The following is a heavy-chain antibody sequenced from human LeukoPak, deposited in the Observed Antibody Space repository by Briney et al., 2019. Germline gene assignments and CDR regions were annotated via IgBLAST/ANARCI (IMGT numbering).Heavy chain of an antibody. CDR1: GFTFSSYA. D-gene: IGHD2-8*01. CDR2: ISGSGGST. J-gene: IGHJ5*02. CDR3: AKVYRYCTNGVCYTNWFDP. Sequence: PGASLRLSCAASGFTFSSYAMSWVRQAPGKGLEWVSGISGSGGSTYYADSVKGRFTISRDNSKNTVYLQMNSLRAEDTAVYYCAKVYRYCTNGVCYTNWFDPWDQGTLVTVSS. V-gene: IGHV3-23*01.